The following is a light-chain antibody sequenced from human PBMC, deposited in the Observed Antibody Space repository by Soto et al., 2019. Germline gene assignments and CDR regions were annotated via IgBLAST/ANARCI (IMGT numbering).Light chain of an antibody. Sequence: EIVMTQSPATLSVSPGERATLSCRASQSVSSNLAWYQQKPGQAPRLLIYGASTRATGIPARFSGSGSGTEFNLTISSLQSEDFAGYYCQQYNNWPPYTFGQGTNLEIK. J-gene: IGKJ2*01. CDR2: GAS. V-gene: IGKV3-15*01. CDR3: QQYNNWPPYT. CDR1: QSVSSN.